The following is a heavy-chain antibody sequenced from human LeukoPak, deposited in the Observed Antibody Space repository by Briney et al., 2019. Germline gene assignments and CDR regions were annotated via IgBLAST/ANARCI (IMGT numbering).Heavy chain of an antibody. D-gene: IGHD4-17*01. J-gene: IGHJ4*02. CDR2: MNPNSGNT. CDR3: ARSMTTVITLDY. Sequence: ASVKVSCKASGYTFTSYDINWVRQATGQGLEWMGWMNPNSGNTGYAQKFQGRVTMTRNTSISTAYMELSSLRSEDTAVYYSARSMTTVITLDYWGQGTLVTVSS. V-gene: IGHV1-8*01. CDR1: GYTFTSYD.